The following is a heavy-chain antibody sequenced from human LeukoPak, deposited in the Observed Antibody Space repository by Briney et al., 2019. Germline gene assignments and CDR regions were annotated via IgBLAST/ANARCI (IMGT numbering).Heavy chain of an antibody. CDR3: ARDQVATPHWELDH. D-gene: IGHD7-27*01. CDR1: GYTFTNYG. Sequence: VASVKVSCKASGYTFTNYGISWVRQAAGQTLEWMGWVTPNSGATNLAQKFRDRVTMTRDTSITTAYMELSRLTSDDTAMYFCARDQVATPHWELDHWGQGTLVTVSS. V-gene: IGHV1-2*02. CDR2: VTPNSGAT. J-gene: IGHJ4*02.